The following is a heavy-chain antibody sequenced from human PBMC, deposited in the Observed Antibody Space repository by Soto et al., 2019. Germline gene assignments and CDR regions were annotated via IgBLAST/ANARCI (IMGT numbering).Heavy chain of an antibody. CDR3: ARSGYSSGWYHWYFDF. CDR2: INAGNGNT. D-gene: IGHD6-19*01. CDR1: GYTFTNYA. J-gene: IGHJ2*01. V-gene: IGHV1-3*01. Sequence: QDQLVQSGAEVKKPGASVKVSCKASGYTFTNYAIHWVRQAPGQRLEWMGWINAGNGNTKYSQKFQGRVTITRDTSASTAYMELSSLRSEDTAVYFCARSGYSSGWYHWYFDFWGRGTLVTVSS.